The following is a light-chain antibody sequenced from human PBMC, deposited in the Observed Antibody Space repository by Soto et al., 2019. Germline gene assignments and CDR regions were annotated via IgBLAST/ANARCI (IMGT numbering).Light chain of an antibody. CDR2: GAS. CDR3: QQYNNWPAIT. Sequence: EIVMTQSPATLSVSPGERATLSCRASQSVSSNLAWYQQKPGQAPRLLIYGASTRATGIPARFSGSGYGTEFTLTISSPQSEDFVVYYCQQYNNWPAITFGQGTRLEIK. CDR1: QSVSSN. V-gene: IGKV3D-15*01. J-gene: IGKJ5*01.